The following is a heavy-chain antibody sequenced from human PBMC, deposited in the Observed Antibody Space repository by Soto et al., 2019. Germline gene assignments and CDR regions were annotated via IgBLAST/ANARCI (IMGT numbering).Heavy chain of an antibody. Sequence: QAKLVQSGAEVKKSGASVRVSCKASGYTLTNYGVTGVRQAPGQGLEWLGRVTPYKADTNSAQNLQGRVTMATDTSTNTAYLELRSLRSDDTAVYFCATDGPSNSGNLYAFDIWGQGTMVTVSA. V-gene: IGHV1-18*04. D-gene: IGHD5-12*01. J-gene: IGHJ3*02. CDR1: GYTLTNYG. CDR3: ATDGPSNSGNLYAFDI. CDR2: VTPYKADT.